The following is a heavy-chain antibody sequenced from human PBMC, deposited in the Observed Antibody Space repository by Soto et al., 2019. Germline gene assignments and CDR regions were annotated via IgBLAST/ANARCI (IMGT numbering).Heavy chain of an antibody. CDR1: GFTVISNY. V-gene: IGHV3-53*01. Sequence: GGSLRLSCAASGFTVISNYMSWVRQAPGKGLEFVSVSYSGGNTYYADSVKGRFTLSRDNFKNTLYLQMNSLRAEDTAVYYCARGYGAGSYFFDFWGQGTLVTVSS. CDR3: ARGYGAGSYFFDF. J-gene: IGHJ5*01. D-gene: IGHD3-10*01. CDR2: SYSGGNT.